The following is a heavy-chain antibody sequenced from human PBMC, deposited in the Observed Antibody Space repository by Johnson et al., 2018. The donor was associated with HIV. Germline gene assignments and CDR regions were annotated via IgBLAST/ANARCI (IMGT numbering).Heavy chain of an antibody. Sequence: QVQLVESGGGVVQPGRSLRLSCAVSGFTFSSYAMHWVRQAPGKGLEWVAIISYDGSNKYYADSVKGRFTISRDNSKNTLYLQMNSLRAEDTAVYYCARDELRDTGAFDIWGQGTMVTVSS. D-gene: IGHD2-8*02. CDR3: ARDELRDTGAFDI. CDR2: ISYDGSNK. V-gene: IGHV3-30-3*01. J-gene: IGHJ3*02. CDR1: GFTFSSYA.